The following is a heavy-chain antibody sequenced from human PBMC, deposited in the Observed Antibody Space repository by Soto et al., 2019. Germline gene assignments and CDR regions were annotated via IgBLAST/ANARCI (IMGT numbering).Heavy chain of an antibody. CDR3: ARLNRGHYASRAGEFDY. J-gene: IGHJ4*02. D-gene: IGHD3-22*01. V-gene: IGHV1-69*06. CDR2: IIPIFGTA. Sequence: PSVKVSCKASGGTFSSYAISWVRQAPGQGLEWMGGIIPIFGTANYAQKFQGRVTITADKSTSTAYMELSSLRSEDTAVYYCARLNRGHYASRAGEFDYWGQGTLVTVSS. CDR1: GGTFSSYA.